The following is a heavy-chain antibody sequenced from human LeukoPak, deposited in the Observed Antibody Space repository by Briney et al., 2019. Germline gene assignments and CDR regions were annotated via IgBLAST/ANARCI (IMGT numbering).Heavy chain of an antibody. CDR3: ARANPVYGDFDY. V-gene: IGHV3-53*01. D-gene: IGHD4-17*01. CDR1: GLTVNDYY. J-gene: IGHJ4*02. CDR2: IFPDDQT. Sequence: PGGSLRLSCALSGLTVNDYYMSWVRQAPGKGLELASLIFPDDQTYYADFVQGRFSISRDMSRNILFLDMSSLRAEDTAVFFCARANPVYGDFDYWGQGTLVTVSS.